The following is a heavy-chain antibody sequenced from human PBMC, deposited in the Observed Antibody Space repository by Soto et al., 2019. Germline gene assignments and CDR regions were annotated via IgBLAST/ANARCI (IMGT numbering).Heavy chain of an antibody. Sequence: WETLSLTCTVTGGAISGYYWTWIRQSDGEGLEWIGRIYSSGSTNYNPSLKSRVTISLDTSMNYFSLRLSSVTAADTAVYYCARGQRFSDWFDPWGQGTLVTVSS. D-gene: IGHD3-3*01. V-gene: IGHV4-4*07. CDR1: GGAISGYY. J-gene: IGHJ5*02. CDR3: ARGQRFSDWFDP. CDR2: IYSSGST.